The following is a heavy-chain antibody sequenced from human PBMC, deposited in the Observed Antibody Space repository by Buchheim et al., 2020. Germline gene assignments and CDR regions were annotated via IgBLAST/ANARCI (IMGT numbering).Heavy chain of an antibody. D-gene: IGHD1-26*01. CDR2: TNEDVIIT. Sequence: EVQLEESGGGLVQPGGSLRLSCAASGFTFSTYWMHWVRQVPGKGLVWVSRTNEDVIITDYADSVKCRFPFSSDNADNTLYFPMNSLRVEDTAMYYCGRDLSGSQDNWGQGTL. CDR1: GFTFSTYW. J-gene: IGHJ4*02. V-gene: IGHV3-74*01. CDR3: GRDLSGSQDN.